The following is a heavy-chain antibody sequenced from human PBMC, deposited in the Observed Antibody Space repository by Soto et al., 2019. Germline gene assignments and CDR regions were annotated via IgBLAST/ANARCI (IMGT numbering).Heavy chain of an antibody. V-gene: IGHV4-39*07. Sequence: SETLSLTCTVSGGSISSNSYYWAWIRQPPGKGLEWIGNIYYSGITYYNPSLKSRVTISLDTSKNQFSLKLSSVTAADTAVYYCARGSSIAGLYYGMDVWGQRTTVTVSS. CDR1: GGSISSNSYY. D-gene: IGHD6-6*01. CDR3: ARGSSIAGLYYGMDV. CDR2: IYYSGIT. J-gene: IGHJ6*02.